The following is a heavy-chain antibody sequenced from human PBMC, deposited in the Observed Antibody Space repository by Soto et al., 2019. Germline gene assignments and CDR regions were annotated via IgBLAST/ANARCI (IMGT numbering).Heavy chain of an antibody. J-gene: IGHJ3*01. CDR1: GYVFTGYY. Sequence: QVHLVQSGAEVKKPGASVKVSCKASGYVFTGYYIHWVRQAPRQGLEWMGWINPKSGGANIAQKFQGWVTLTRDTSISTTYMEVNRLTSNDTAVYYCVRDYYDGSASYGFEFWGQGTPVTVAS. V-gene: IGHV1-2*04. D-gene: IGHD3-22*01. CDR3: VRDYYDGSASYGFEF. CDR2: INPKSGGA.